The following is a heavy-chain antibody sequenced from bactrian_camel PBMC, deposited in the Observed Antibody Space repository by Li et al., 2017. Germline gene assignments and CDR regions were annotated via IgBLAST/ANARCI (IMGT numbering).Heavy chain of an antibody. J-gene: IGHJ6*01. V-gene: IGHV3S66*01. Sequence: DVQLVESGGGSVQAGESLRLSCEASGFSFEGSGMGWYRGPGTECELVARLNQDGTTDYADSVKGRFTISQDNAKNTVYLQIDSLKPEDTAMYYCAAARWRPIDSGSYCPPLWRGANFGYWGHGTQVTVS. D-gene: IGHD2*01. CDR1: GFSFEGSG. CDR3: AAARWRPIDSGSYCPPLWRGANFGY. CDR2: LNQDGTT.